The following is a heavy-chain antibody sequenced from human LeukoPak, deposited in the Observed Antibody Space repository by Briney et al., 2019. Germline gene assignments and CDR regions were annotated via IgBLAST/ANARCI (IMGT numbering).Heavy chain of an antibody. D-gene: IGHD3-10*01. V-gene: IGHV3-21*01. Sequence: GGSLRLSCVASVFDFNDYTFNWVRQAPGKGLEWVSSISRSSSLKYYADSVRGRFTISRDSFKNTLYLQMNSLRPEDTAVYYCAKEGDYYGSGSYRDGFDIWGQGTRATVSS. CDR2: ISRSSSLK. CDR1: VFDFNDYT. J-gene: IGHJ3*02. CDR3: AKEGDYYGSGSYRDGFDI.